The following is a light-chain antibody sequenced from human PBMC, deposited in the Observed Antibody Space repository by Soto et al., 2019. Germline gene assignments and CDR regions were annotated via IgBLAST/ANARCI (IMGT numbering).Light chain of an antibody. CDR2: DVS. CDR1: QNIERW. V-gene: IGKV1-5*01. CDR3: QQFKSGTWT. Sequence: DIPMTQSPSTLSASVGDRVTITCRASQNIERWLAWYQQKPGKAPKLLLYDVSSLESGVPSRFSGSGSATEFILTISGLQPDDFATYFCQQFKSGTWTFGQGTKVEVK. J-gene: IGKJ1*01.